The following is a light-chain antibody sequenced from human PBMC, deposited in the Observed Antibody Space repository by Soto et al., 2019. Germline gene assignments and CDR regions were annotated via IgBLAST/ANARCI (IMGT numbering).Light chain of an antibody. CDR3: QQRSNWPPVIT. CDR1: QSFSSY. V-gene: IGKV3-11*01. CDR2: DAS. J-gene: IGKJ5*01. Sequence: EIVLTQSPGTLSLSPGERATLSCRASQSFSSYLAWYQQKPGQAPRLLIYDASKRATGIPARFSGRGSGTDFTLTISSLEHEDFAVYYCQQRSNWPPVITFGQGTRLEIK.